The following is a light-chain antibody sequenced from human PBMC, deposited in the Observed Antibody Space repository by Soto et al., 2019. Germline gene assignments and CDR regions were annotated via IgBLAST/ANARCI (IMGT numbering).Light chain of an antibody. V-gene: IGKV2-30*01. J-gene: IGKJ2*01. Sequence: EVVMTQSPLSLPVTLGQPASISCRSSQSLAYIDGNTYLSWFQQRPGQSRRRLIYKVSNQEAGVPDRVRGSRAGSDFTLKISRVEAEDVGVYYCMQGTHWPPYTFGQGTKLEIK. CDR3: MQGTHWPPYT. CDR1: QSLAYIDGNTY. CDR2: KVS.